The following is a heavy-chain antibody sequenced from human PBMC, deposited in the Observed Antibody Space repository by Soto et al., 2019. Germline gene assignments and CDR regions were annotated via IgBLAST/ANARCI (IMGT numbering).Heavy chain of an antibody. CDR3: ARDTVDSYDYGLTTIHYYGMDV. Sequence: PSETLSLTCTVSGGSISSGGYYWSWIRQHPGKGLEWIGYIYYSGSTYYNPSLKSRVTISVDTSKNQFSLKLSSVTAADTAVYYCARDTVDSYDYGLTTIHYYGMDVWGQGTTVTVSS. J-gene: IGHJ6*02. CDR2: IYYSGST. CDR1: GGSISSGGYY. D-gene: IGHD4-17*01. V-gene: IGHV4-31*03.